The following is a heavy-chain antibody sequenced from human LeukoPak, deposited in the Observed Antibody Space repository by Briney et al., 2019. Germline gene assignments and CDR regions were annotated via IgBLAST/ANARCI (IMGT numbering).Heavy chain of an antibody. CDR2: ISGSGGST. CDR1: GFNFDGSF. D-gene: IGHD3-22*01. Sequence: GGSLRLSCAASGFNFDGSFMHWVRQAPGKGLEWVSAISGSGGSTYYADSVKGRFTISRDNSKNTLYLQMNSLRAEDTAVYYCAKSTRLLRNYFDYWGQGTLVTVSS. V-gene: IGHV3-23*01. CDR3: AKSTRLLRNYFDY. J-gene: IGHJ4*02.